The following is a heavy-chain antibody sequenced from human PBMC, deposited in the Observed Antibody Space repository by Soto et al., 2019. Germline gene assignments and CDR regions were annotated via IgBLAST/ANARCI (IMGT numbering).Heavy chain of an antibody. CDR1: DYIFTTSW. D-gene: IGHD1-26*01. CDR3: AYYYRTSID. V-gene: IGHV5-51*03. Sequence: EVQLGQFGPEVRKPGEPLKTSGRGPDYIFTTSWIAGVPQLPGKGLEWMGIIYAIDSDAKYSPSFQGQVTMSVDKSISTAYLQWSSLKASDTAIYYCAYYYRTSIDWGQGTLVTVSS. CDR2: IYAIDSDA. J-gene: IGHJ4*02.